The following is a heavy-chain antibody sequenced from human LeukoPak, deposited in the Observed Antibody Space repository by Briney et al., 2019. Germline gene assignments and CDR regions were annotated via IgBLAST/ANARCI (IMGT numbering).Heavy chain of an antibody. V-gene: IGHV4-59*01. CDR1: GGSISSYY. CDR3: AREDTALDY. D-gene: IGHD5-18*01. CDR2: IYYSGST. Sequence: SETLSLTCTVSGGSISSYYWSWIRQPPGKGLEWIGYIYYSGSTNYNPSLKSRVTISVDTSKNQFSLKLSSVTAVDTAVYYCAREDTALDYWGQGTLVTVSS. J-gene: IGHJ4*02.